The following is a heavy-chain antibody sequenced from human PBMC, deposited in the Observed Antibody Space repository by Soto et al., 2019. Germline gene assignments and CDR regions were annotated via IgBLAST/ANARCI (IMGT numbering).Heavy chain of an antibody. D-gene: IGHD6-19*01. CDR3: ARRQWLGQGVDY. CDR2: INPSDSYT. J-gene: IGHJ4*02. CDR1: GYSFTSYW. V-gene: IGHV5-10-1*03. Sequence: EVQLVQSGAEVKKPGESVKISCKISGYSFTSYWITWVRQMPGKGLEWMGMINPSDSYTDYSPSFQGHVTISTDRSISTVYLQWSSLKASDTAMYYCARRQWLGQGVDYWGQGTLVTVSS.